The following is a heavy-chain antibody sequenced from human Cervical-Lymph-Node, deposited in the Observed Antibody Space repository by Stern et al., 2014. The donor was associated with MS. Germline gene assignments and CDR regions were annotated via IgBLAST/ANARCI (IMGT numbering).Heavy chain of an antibody. CDR3: ARDYSSDWGLDY. Sequence: QVQLVESGAEVKKPGASVKVSCKASGYTFTNYYMHWVRQAPGQGLEWMGAINPSGGSTSYAQKVKGRVSMTRDTSTSTVYMELSSLRSEDTAVYYCARDYSSDWGLDYWGQGTLVTVSS. J-gene: IGHJ4*02. CDR2: INPSGGST. CDR1: GYTFTNYY. V-gene: IGHV1-46*03. D-gene: IGHD6-19*01.